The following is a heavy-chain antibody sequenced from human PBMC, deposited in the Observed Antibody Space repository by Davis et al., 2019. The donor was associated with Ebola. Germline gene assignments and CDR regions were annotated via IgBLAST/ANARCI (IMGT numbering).Heavy chain of an antibody. CDR3: ARQESQLHRYYFNS. CDR2: IYYTGTT. CDR1: GASIRSHY. V-gene: IGHV4-59*08. D-gene: IGHD4-23*01. Sequence: SETLSLTCTVSGASIRSHYGSWIRQPPGKGLEWIGYIYYTGTTNFNPFLKSRVTLSVHTSENKFSLKLSSVTAADTAVYYCARQESQLHRYYFNSWGQGTLVTVSS. J-gene: IGHJ4*02.